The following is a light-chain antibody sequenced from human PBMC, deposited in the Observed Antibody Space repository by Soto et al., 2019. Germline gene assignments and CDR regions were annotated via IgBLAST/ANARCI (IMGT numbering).Light chain of an antibody. CDR1: SSDVGGYNY. CDR2: DVS. J-gene: IGLJ1*01. V-gene: IGLV2-11*01. Sequence: QSALTQPRSVSGSPGQSVTISCTGTSSDVGGYNYVSWYQQHPGKAPKLMIYDVSKRPSGVPDRFSGSKSGNTASLTISGLQADDEAAYYCCSYALSPNVFGTGTNLTVL. CDR3: CSYALSPNV.